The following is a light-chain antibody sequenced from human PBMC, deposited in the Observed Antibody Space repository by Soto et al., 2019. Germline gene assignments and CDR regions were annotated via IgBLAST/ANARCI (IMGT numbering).Light chain of an antibody. Sequence: QSVLTQPRSVSGSPGQSVTISCTGTRSDVGGYNYVSWFQQHPDKAPKLMIYDVTKRPSGVPDRFSGSKSGNTASLTISGLQAEDEADYYCAAWDDSLNGPVFGGGTKVTVL. CDR3: AAWDDSLNGPV. V-gene: IGLV2-11*01. CDR2: DVT. CDR1: RSDVGGYNY. J-gene: IGLJ2*01.